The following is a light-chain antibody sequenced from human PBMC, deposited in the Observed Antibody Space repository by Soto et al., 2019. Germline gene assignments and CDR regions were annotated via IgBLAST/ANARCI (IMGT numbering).Light chain of an antibody. J-gene: IGKJ1*01. V-gene: IGKV1-39*01. CDR3: QQSDGTLAGT. CDR1: QSISTY. Sequence: DIQMTQSPSSLSASDGDRVTITCRASQSISTYLIWYQQKPGKAPKLLIYATSSLQNGVPSRFSGSGSGTDFTLTISSLQPEDFATYCCQQSDGTLAGTLRRGSKVDVK. CDR2: ATS.